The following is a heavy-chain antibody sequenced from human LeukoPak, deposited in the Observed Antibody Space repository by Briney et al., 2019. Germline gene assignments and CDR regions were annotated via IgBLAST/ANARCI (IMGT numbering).Heavy chain of an antibody. CDR3: ARGPSGSGSYYNGGWYYFDY. V-gene: IGHV1-69*04. D-gene: IGHD3-10*01. Sequence: GASVKVSCKASGGTFSSYAISWVRQAPGRGLEWMGRIIPILGIANYAQKFQGRVTITADKSTSTAYMELSSLRSEDTAVYYCARGPSGSGSYYNGGWYYFDYWGQGTLVTVSS. CDR1: GGTFSSYA. CDR2: IIPILGIA. J-gene: IGHJ4*02.